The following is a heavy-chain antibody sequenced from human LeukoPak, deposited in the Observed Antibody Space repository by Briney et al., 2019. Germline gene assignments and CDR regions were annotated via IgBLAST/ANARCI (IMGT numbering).Heavy chain of an antibody. Sequence: PGGSLRLSCAASGFTFSSYAMSWVRQAPGKGLEWVSGIFGSGGSTHYADSVKGRFTVSRDNSKNTLYLQMNSLRAEDTAVYYCAKYIVVVPAAMLDYYYYGMDVWGQGTTVTVSS. CDR2: IFGSGGST. J-gene: IGHJ6*02. D-gene: IGHD2-2*01. CDR3: AKYIVVVPAAMLDYYYYGMDV. V-gene: IGHV3-23*01. CDR1: GFTFSSYA.